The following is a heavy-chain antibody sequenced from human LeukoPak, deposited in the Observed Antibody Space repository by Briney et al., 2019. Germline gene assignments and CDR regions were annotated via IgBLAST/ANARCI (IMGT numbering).Heavy chain of an antibody. CDR3: ATPLDYYDSSGYHQGGD. CDR1: GFTFSSYW. CDR2: IKQDGSKK. D-gene: IGHD3-22*01. V-gene: IGHV3-7*03. Sequence: GGSLRLSCEASGFTFSSYWMSWVRQAPGKGLEWVAHIKQDGSKKNYVDSVKGRFTISRDNAKNSLYLQMNSLRAEDTAVYYCATPLDYYDSSGYHQGGDWGQGTLVTVSS. J-gene: IGHJ4*02.